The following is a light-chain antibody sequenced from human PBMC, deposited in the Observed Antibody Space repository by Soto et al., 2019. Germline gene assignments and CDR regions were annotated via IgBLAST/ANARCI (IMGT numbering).Light chain of an antibody. J-gene: IGKJ1*01. CDR2: DAS. V-gene: IGKV1-5*01. Sequence: DIQMTQTPSTLSASVGDRVTINCRASQNVNDYLGWYQQKPWNSPKVLIYDASTLERGVPSRFSGSGSGTEFTLTSSGLQADDFATYYCQQYSSHRTFGQGTKVEVK. CDR1: QNVNDY. CDR3: QQYSSHRT.